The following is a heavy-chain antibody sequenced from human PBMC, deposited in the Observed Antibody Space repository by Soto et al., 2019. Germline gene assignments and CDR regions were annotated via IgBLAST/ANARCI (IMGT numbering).Heavy chain of an antibody. CDR3: ARGGPDCSSTSCYFAFDI. CDR2: IYHSGST. CDR1: GGSISSSSYY. Sequence: PSETLSLTCTVSGGSISSSSYYWGWIRQPPGKGLEWIGSIYHSGSTNYNPSLKSRDTISVDTSKNQFSLKLSSVTAADTAVYYCARGGPDCSSTSCYFAFDIWGQGTMVTVSS. D-gene: IGHD2-2*01. J-gene: IGHJ3*02. V-gene: IGHV4-39*01.